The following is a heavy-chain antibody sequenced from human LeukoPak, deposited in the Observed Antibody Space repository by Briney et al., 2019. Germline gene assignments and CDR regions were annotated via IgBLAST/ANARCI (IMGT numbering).Heavy chain of an antibody. V-gene: IGHV3-20*04. D-gene: IGHD3-22*01. CDR2: INWNGGST. CDR1: GFTFDYYG. Sequence: GGSLRLSCPSSGFTFDYYGMTWVRQAPGKGLEGVSGINWNGGSTDYIDSVKGRFTIARDNTKNSLYLQMNSLRAGDTAFYYCARDRYYDTSDFLDYWGQGTLVTVSS. J-gene: IGHJ4*02. CDR3: ARDRYYDTSDFLDY.